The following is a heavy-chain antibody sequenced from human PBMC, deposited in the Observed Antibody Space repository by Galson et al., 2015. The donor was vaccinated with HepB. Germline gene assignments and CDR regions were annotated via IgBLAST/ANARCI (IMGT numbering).Heavy chain of an antibody. CDR2: ISSGGSSI. CDR3: ARGGYYYGSGSYYSLDY. V-gene: IGHV3-48*03. CDR1: GFTFSYYE. Sequence: SLRLSCAASGFTFSYYEMNWVRQAPGKGLEWVSYISSGGSSIYYADSVKGRFTISRDNAQNSLYLQMNSLRAEDTAVYYCARGGYYYGSGSYYSLDYWGQGTLVTVSS. J-gene: IGHJ4*02. D-gene: IGHD3-10*01.